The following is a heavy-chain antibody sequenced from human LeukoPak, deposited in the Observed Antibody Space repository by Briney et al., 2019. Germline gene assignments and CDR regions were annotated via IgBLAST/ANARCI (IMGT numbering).Heavy chain of an antibody. CDR2: IKQDGSEK. D-gene: IGHD7-27*01. CDR1: GFTFSRSW. J-gene: IGHJ4*02. V-gene: IGHV3-7*01. CDR3: ARTPNWGSPWGLFDY. Sequence: GGSLRLSCAASGFTFSRSWMSWVRQARGKGLEGVANIKQDGSEKYYVDSVKGRFTVSRDNAKNSLYLQMNSLRAEDTTVYYCARTPNWGSPWGLFDYWGRGTLVTVSS.